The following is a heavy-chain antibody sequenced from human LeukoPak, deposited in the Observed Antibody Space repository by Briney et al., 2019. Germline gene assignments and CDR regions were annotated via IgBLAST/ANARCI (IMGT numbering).Heavy chain of an antibody. Sequence: SETLSLTCAVYGGSFSGYYWSWIRQPPGKGLEWIGEINHSGSTNYNPSLKSRVTISVDTSKNQFSLKLSSVTAADTAVYYCARAPEYSSSFRPPFDYWGQGTLVTVSS. J-gene: IGHJ4*02. D-gene: IGHD6-6*01. CDR1: GGSFSGYY. CDR2: INHSGST. V-gene: IGHV4-34*01. CDR3: ARAPEYSSSFRPPFDY.